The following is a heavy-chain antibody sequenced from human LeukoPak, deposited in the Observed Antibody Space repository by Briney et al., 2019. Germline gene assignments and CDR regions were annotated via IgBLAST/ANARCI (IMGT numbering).Heavy chain of an antibody. J-gene: IGHJ6*02. CDR1: GGSISSGGYS. D-gene: IGHD2-15*01. CDR3: ARGGSGDCSGGNCYSVGMDV. Sequence: SETLSLTCAVSGGSISSGGYSWSWIRQPPGKGLEWIGYIYHSGSTYYNPSLKSRVTISVDRSKNQFSLKLSSVTAADTAVYYCARGGSGDCSGGNCYSVGMDVWAKGPRSPSP. V-gene: IGHV4-30-2*01. CDR2: IYHSGST.